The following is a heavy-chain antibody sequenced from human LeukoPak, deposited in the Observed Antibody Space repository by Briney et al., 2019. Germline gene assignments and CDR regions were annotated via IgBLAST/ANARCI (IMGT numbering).Heavy chain of an antibody. D-gene: IGHD2-2*01. CDR3: AKPGVPATVAWEVYFDS. Sequence: PGGSLRLSCAASGFTFSSYAMSWVRQAPGKGLEWVSLLSWDGTRTYYADSVKGRFTIFRDNSKNSLYLQMNSLRTEDTALYYCAKPGVPATVAWEVYFDSWGQGTLVTVS. CDR1: GFTFSSYA. V-gene: IGHV3-43*01. J-gene: IGHJ4*02. CDR2: LSWDGTRT.